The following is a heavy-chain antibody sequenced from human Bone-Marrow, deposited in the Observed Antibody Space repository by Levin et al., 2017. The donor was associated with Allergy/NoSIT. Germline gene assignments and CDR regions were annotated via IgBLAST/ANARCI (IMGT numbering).Heavy chain of an antibody. CDR3: ANDIHPGGAADY. CDR1: GFTFSSYG. CDR2: ISYDGSNK. J-gene: IGHJ4*02. D-gene: IGHD3-16*01. Sequence: GGSLRLSCAASGFTFSSYGMHWVRQAPGRGLEWVAVISYDGSNKYYADSVKGRFTISRDNSKNTLYLQMNSLRAEDTAVYYCANDIHPGGAADYWGQGTLVTVSS. V-gene: IGHV3-30*18.